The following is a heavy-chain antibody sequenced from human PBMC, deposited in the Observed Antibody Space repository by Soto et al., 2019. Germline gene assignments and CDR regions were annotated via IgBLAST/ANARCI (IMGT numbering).Heavy chain of an antibody. CDR1: GGTFSSYA. V-gene: IGHV1-69*06. CDR3: AKEFQNYGMDV. J-gene: IGHJ6*02. CDR2: IIPIFGTA. Sequence: ASVKVSCKASGGTFSSYAISWVRQAPGQGLEWMGGIIPIFGTANYAQKFQGRVTITADKSTSTAYMELSSLRSEDTAVYYCAKEFQNYGMDVWGQGTTVTVSS.